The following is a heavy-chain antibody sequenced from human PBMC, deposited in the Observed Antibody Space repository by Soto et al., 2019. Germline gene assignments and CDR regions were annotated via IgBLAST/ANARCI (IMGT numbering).Heavy chain of an antibody. CDR3: ARGGRRSPGMDV. J-gene: IGHJ6*02. V-gene: IGHV4-31*03. CDR1: GGSISSGGYY. Sequence: QVQLQESGPGLVKPSQTLSLTCTVSGGSISSGGYYWSWIRPHPGKGLEWIGYIYYSGSTYYNPSLKTRVTLSVDTSKNQSSLKLSSVTAADTAVYYCARGGRRSPGMDVWGQGTTVTVSS. CDR2: IYYSGST.